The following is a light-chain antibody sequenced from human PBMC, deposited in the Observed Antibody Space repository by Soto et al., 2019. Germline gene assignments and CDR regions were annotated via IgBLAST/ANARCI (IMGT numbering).Light chain of an antibody. J-gene: IGKJ4*01. V-gene: IGKV2-28*01. Sequence: DIVMTQSPLSLPVTPGEPASISCRSSQSLLHSNGYNYLDWYLQKPGQSPQLLIYLGSNRASGVPDRFSGSGSGTDFTLKISRVEAEDVGVYYRMQALQTLTFGGGTKV. CDR2: LGS. CDR3: MQALQTLT. CDR1: QSLLHSNGYNY.